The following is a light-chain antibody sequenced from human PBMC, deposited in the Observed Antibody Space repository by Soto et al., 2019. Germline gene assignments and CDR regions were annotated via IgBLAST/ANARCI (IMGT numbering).Light chain of an antibody. Sequence: DIQVTQSPSTLSASVGDRVTITCRASQGISTYLAWYQQKPGKAPKLLIYAASTLQSGVPLSFSGSGSGTDFTLTISSLQPEDFATYYCLQDNSYPLTFGGGTKVDI. CDR3: LQDNSYPLT. CDR2: AAS. CDR1: QGISTY. J-gene: IGKJ4*01. V-gene: IGKV1-9*01.